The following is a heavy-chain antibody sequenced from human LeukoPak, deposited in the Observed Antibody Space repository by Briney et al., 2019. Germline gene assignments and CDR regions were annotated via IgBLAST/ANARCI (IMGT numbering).Heavy chain of an antibody. CDR3: ARARYSNYDQAYYYMDV. CDR2: IKVEGSEK. CDR1: GFTFSRYW. D-gene: IGHD4-11*01. V-gene: IGHV3-7*01. Sequence: GGSLRLPCAVSGFTFSRYWMTWVRQAPGKGLEWVANIKVEGSEKYYVDAVKGRFTISRDNAKNSLYLQMNSLRAEDTAVYYCARARYSNYDQAYYYMDVWGKGTTVTVSS. J-gene: IGHJ6*03.